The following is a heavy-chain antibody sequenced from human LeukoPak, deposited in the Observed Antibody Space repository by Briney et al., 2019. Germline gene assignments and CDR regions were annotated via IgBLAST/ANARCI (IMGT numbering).Heavy chain of an antibody. CDR3: ARDQYDHVWGSYRPYFDL. D-gene: IGHD3-16*02. CDR1: GYTFASSYG. J-gene: IGHJ4*02. V-gene: IGHV1-18*04. CDR2: ISPYTGNT. Sequence: ASVKVSCEASGYTFASSYGISWMQQAPGQGLEWMGSISPYTGNTKYAERLQGRVIMTTDTSTRTAYMELRSVRSDDTAVYYCARDQYDHVWGSYRPYFDLWGQGTLVTVSS.